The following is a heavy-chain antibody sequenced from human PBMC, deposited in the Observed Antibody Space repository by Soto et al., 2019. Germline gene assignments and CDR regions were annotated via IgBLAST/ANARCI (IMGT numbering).Heavy chain of an antibody. J-gene: IGHJ6*02. CDR1: GFTFSSYG. CDR3: ARVSIVPPTSLGYYYYGMDV. Sequence: QVQLVESGGGVVQPGRSLRLSCAASGFTFSSYGMHWVRQAPGKGLEWVAVIWYDGSNKYYADSVKGRFTISRDNSKNTLYLQMNSLRAEDTAVYYCARVSIVPPTSLGYYYYGMDVWGQGTTVTVSS. D-gene: IGHD2-8*01. V-gene: IGHV3-33*01. CDR2: IWYDGSNK.